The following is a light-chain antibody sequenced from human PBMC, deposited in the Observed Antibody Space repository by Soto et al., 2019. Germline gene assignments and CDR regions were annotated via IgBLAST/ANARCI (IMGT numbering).Light chain of an antibody. CDR1: QSLLHGSGYNY. V-gene: IGKV2-28*01. CDR2: LGS. Sequence: DVVMTQSPLSLPVTPGEPASISCRSSQSLLHGSGYNYLDLFLQKPGQSPQLLIYLGSNRACGVRDRLSGIPSGTDFTLHISRVDAEYCGVYYCTQTQQTPLTVGNGNKL. J-gene: IGKJ2*01. CDR3: TQTQQTPLT.